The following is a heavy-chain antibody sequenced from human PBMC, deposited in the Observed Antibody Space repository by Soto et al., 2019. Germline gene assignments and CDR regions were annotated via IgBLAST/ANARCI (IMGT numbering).Heavy chain of an antibody. CDR1: GFTFSSYG. D-gene: IGHD5-12*01. CDR2: IWYDGSNK. CDR3: ARVGGYNYFDY. J-gene: IGHJ4*02. Sequence: GSLRLSCAASGFTFSSYGMHWVRQAPGKGLEWVAVIWYDGSNKYYADSVKGRFTISRDNSKNTLYLQMNSLRAEDTAVYYCARVGGYNYFDYWGQGTLVTVSS. V-gene: IGHV3-33*01.